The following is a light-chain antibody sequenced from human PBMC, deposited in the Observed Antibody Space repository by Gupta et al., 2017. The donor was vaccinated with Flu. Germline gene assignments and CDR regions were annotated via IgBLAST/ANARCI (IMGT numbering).Light chain of an antibody. CDR1: QSVSSY. CDR3: QQRSNPLL. V-gene: IGKV3-11*01. Sequence: EVVLTQSPATLSLSPGQRATLSCRASQSVSSYLAWYQHKPGQAPRLLIYDTSKRATGIPVRFSGSGSGTDFTLTSNKPQPEDSAAYYRQQRSNPLLFGGGTKVEIK. CDR2: DTS. J-gene: IGKJ4*01.